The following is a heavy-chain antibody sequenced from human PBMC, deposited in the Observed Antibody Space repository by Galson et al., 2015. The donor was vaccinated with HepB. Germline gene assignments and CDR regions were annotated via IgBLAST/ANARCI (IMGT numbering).Heavy chain of an antibody. Sequence: SLRLSCAASGFNFSSYSMNWVRQAPGKGLEWVSSISRSSSYIYFADSVKGRFTISRDNAKKSLFLQMNSLRAEDTAVYYCARDPRGYEASYYFDFRGQGTLVTVSS. CDR2: ISRSSSYI. V-gene: IGHV3-21*01. CDR1: GFNFSSYS. J-gene: IGHJ4*02. D-gene: IGHD3-10*01. CDR3: ARDPRGYEASYYFDF.